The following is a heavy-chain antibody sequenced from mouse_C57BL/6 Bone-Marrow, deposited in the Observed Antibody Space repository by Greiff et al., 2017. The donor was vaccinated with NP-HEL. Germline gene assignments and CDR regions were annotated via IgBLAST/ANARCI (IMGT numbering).Heavy chain of an antibody. CDR3: ARRITTVVARDAMDY. D-gene: IGHD1-1*01. CDR2: IYPGSGST. CDR1: GYTFTSYW. Sequence: QVQLQQSGAELVKPGASVKMSCKASGYTFTSYWITWVKQRPGQGLEWIGAIYPGSGSTNYNEKFKSKATLTVDTSSSTAYMQLSSLTSDDSAVYYCARRITTVVARDAMDYWGQGTSATVSS. J-gene: IGHJ4*01. V-gene: IGHV1-55*01.